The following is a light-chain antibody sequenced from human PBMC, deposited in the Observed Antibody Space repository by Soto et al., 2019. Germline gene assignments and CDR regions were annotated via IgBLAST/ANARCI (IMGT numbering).Light chain of an antibody. J-gene: IGKJ1*01. CDR2: KAS. V-gene: IGKV1-5*03. CDR1: QTISSW. Sequence: PNPQNNSTLSGSVGDRVTITFRASQTISSWLAWYQQKPGKAPKLLIYKASTLKSGVPSRFSGSGSGTEFTLTISSLQPDDFATYYCQHYNSYSEAFGQGTKVDI. CDR3: QHYNSYSEA.